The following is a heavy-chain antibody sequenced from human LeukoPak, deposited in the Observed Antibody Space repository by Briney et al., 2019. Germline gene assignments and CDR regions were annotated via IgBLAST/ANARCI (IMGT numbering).Heavy chain of an antibody. Sequence: GGSLRLSCAASGFTFSSYAMHWVRQAPGKGLEWVAVISYDGSNKYYADSVKGRFTISRDNSKNTLYLQMNSLRAEDTAVYYCAREPKLRYGDYPSYFDSWGQGTLVTVSS. CDR2: ISYDGSNK. D-gene: IGHD4-17*01. J-gene: IGHJ4*02. CDR1: GFTFSSYA. CDR3: AREPKLRYGDYPSYFDS. V-gene: IGHV3-30-3*01.